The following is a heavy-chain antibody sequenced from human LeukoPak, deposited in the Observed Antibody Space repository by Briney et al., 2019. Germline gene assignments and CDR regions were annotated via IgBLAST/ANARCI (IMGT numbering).Heavy chain of an antibody. CDR3: AREILGAASAFDY. V-gene: IGHV3-7*03. J-gene: IGHJ4*02. CDR2: IKEDGTVK. Sequence: GGFLRLSCAASGFIFSTYWMSWVRQAPGKGLEWWANIKEDGTVKYHMDSVKGRFTISRDNAKNSLFLQMNSLRAEDTAVYYCAREILGAASAFDYWGQGTLVTVSS. CDR1: GFIFSTYW. D-gene: IGHD6-13*01.